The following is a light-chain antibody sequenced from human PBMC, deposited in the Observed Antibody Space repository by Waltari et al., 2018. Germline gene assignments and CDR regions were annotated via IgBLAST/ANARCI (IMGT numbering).Light chain of an antibody. CDR1: QSVLYTSNNQND. Sequence: DIVMTQSPDSLAVSLGERATLNCKSSQSVLYTSNNQNDLAWYRQKSGQPPELLIYWASTRESGVPDRFSGSGSATNFTLTISSLQAEDVAVYYCQKYSIMPWTFGQGTKVEIK. CDR3: QKYSIMPWT. V-gene: IGKV4-1*01. CDR2: WAS. J-gene: IGKJ1*01.